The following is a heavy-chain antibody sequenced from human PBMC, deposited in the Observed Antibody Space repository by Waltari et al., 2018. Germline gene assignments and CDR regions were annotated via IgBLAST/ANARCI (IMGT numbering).Heavy chain of an antibody. CDR1: GFTFSSHL. CDR3: GRESTTDWYVDH. V-gene: IGHV3-74*01. J-gene: IGHJ4*02. D-gene: IGHD3-9*01. CDR2: INDDGSRT. Sequence: EVQMVESGGGLVQPGGSLRLSCAASGFTFSSHLMHWVRQGPGKGRVGGARINDDGSRTAYADSVKGRVTISRDNAKNILYLEMSSLTAEDTAVYYCGRESTTDWYVDHWGQGTLVTVSS.